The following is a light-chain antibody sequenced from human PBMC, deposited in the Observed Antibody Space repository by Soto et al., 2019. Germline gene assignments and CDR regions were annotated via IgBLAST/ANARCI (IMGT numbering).Light chain of an antibody. CDR2: DVS. J-gene: IGLJ1*01. V-gene: IGLV2-14*01. Sequence: SVLTQPASGSGSTGRSITISCTGTSSDVGGYNYVSWYQQHPGKAPKFMIYDVSNRPSGVSNRFSGSKSGNTASLTISGLQAEDEADYYCSSYTTSNTRQIVFGTGTKVTVL. CDR1: SSDVGGYNY. CDR3: SSYTTSNTRQIV.